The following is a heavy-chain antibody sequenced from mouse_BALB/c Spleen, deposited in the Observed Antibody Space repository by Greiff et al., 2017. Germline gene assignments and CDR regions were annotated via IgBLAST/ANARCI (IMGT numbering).Heavy chain of an antibody. CDR3: TRDDGYYQYAMDY. J-gene: IGHJ4*01. V-gene: IGHV6-6*02. Sequence: EVQLVESGGGLVQPGGSMKLSCVASGFTFSNYWMNWVRQSPEKGLEWVAEIRLKSNNYATHYAESVKGRFTISRDDSKSSVYLQMNNLRAEDTGIYYCTRDDGYYQYAMDYWGQGTSVTVSS. CDR1: GFTFSNYW. D-gene: IGHD2-3*01. CDR2: IRLKSNNYAT.